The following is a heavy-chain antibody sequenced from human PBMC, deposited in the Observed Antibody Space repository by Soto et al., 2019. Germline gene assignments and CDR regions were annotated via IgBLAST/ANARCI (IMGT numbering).Heavy chain of an antibody. J-gene: IGHJ4*02. CDR2: ISSTTNYI. CDR3: ARESEDLTSNFDY. Sequence: EVQLVESGGGLVKPGGSRKLPCAAPGFTSTRYSMNWFRQAPGKGLEWVSSISSTTNYIYYGDSMKGRFTISRDNAKNSLYLEMNSLRAEDTAVYYCARESEDLTSNFDYWGQGTLVTVSS. CDR1: GFTSTRYS. V-gene: IGHV3-21*06.